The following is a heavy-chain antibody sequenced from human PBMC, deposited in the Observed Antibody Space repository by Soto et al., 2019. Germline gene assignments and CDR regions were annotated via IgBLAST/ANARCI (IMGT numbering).Heavy chain of an antibody. CDR1: GYTLTSYG. Sequence: ASVKVSCKASGYTLTSYGVSWVRQAPGQGLEWMGWISAYNGNTNYAQKLQGRVTMTTDTSTSTAYMELRSLRSDDTAVYYCARDATVDLYHYGMDVWGQGTTVTVSS. CDR3: ARDATVDLYHYGMDV. J-gene: IGHJ6*02. V-gene: IGHV1-18*01. D-gene: IGHD4-4*01. CDR2: ISAYNGNT.